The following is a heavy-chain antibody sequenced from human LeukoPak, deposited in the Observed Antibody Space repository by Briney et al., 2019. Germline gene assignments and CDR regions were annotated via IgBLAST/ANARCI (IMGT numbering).Heavy chain of an antibody. J-gene: IGHJ6*04. CDR1: GFTFSSYG. D-gene: IGHD1-1*01. Sequence: PGGSLRLSCAASGFTFSSYGVHWVRQAPGKGLEWVAVISYDGSNKYYADSVKGRFTISRDNSKNTLYLEMNSLRAEDTAVYYCAKDREERRSKNYGMDVWGKGTTVTVSS. CDR3: AKDREERRSKNYGMDV. CDR2: ISYDGSNK. V-gene: IGHV3-30*18.